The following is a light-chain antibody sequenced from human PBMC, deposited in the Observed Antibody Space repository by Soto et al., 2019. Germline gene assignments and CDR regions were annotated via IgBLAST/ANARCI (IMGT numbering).Light chain of an antibody. J-gene: IGLJ3*02. CDR1: SSNIGSNY. Sequence: VLTQPPSASGTPGQRVTISCSGSSSNIGSNYVYWYQQLPGTAPKLLIYSNNQRPSGVPDRFSGSKSGTSASLAISGLRSEDEADYYCAAWDDSLSGWVFGGGTKLTVL. CDR2: SNN. V-gene: IGLV1-47*02. CDR3: AAWDDSLSGWV.